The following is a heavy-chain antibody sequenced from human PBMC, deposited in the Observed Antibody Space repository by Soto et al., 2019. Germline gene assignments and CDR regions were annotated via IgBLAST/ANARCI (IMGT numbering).Heavy chain of an antibody. CDR1: GFTFSSYD. V-gene: IGHV3-13*04. Sequence: GGSLRLSCAASGFTFSSYDMHWVRQATGKGLEWVSAIGTAGDTYYPGSVKGRFTISRENAKNSLYLKMNSMRAGDTAVYYCARSPPGGYHYYYGLDVWGQGTTVTVSS. J-gene: IGHJ6*02. CDR3: ARSPPGGYHYYYGLDV. D-gene: IGHD3-22*01. CDR2: IGTAGDT.